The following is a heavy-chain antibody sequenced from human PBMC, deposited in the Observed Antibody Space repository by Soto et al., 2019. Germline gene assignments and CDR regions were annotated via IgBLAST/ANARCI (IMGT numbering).Heavy chain of an antibody. CDR1: GFTFSSYG. CDR3: ARDPNWNAPPYCGMDV. D-gene: IGHD1-1*01. V-gene: IGHV3-33*01. CDR2: IWYDGSNK. J-gene: IGHJ6*02. Sequence: QVQLVESGGGVVQPGRSLRLSCAASGFTFSSYGMHWVRQAPGKGLEWVAVIWYDGSNKYYADSVKGRFTISRDNSKNTLYLQMNSLRAEDTAVYYCARDPNWNAPPYCGMDVWGQGPTVTVSS.